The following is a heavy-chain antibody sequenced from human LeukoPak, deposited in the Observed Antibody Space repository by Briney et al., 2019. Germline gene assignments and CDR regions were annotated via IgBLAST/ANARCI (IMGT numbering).Heavy chain of an antibody. CDR3: ARDPRKGSGSYYRYFDL. CDR2: IYTSGST. CDR1: GGYISTSNYY. D-gene: IGHD1-26*01. J-gene: IGHJ2*01. Sequence: SETLSLTCTVSGGYISTSNYYWSWIRQPAGKGLEWIGRIYTSGSTNYNPSLKSRVTMSVDTSKNQFSLKLSSVTAADTAVYYCARDPRKGSGSYYRYFDLWGRGTLVTVSS. V-gene: IGHV4-61*02.